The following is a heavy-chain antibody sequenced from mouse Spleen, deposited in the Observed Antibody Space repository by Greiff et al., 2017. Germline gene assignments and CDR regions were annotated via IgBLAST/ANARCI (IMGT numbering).Heavy chain of an antibody. CDR1: GYTFTDYV. Sequence: QVQLKESGPELVKPGASVKMSCKASGYTFTDYVISWVKQRTGQGLEWIGEIYPGSGSTYYNEKFKGKATLTADKSSNTAYMQLSSLTSEDSAVYFCARYPYYGNYVPFDYWGQGTTLTVSS. CDR3: ARYPYYGNYVPFDY. CDR2: IYPGSGST. J-gene: IGHJ2*01. D-gene: IGHD2-10*01. V-gene: IGHV1-77*01.